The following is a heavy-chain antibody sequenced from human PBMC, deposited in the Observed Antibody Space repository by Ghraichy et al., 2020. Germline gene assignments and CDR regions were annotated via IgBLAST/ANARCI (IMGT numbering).Heavy chain of an antibody. J-gene: IGHJ3*01. Sequence: GGSLRLSCAASGFTFRSYWMNWVRQAPGKGLEWVANIKQVGGDKYYVDSVKGRFTISRDDAENSLYLQMNSLRAEDTAVYFCVRVGDRATEWTRLDAFDVWGQGTMVTVSS. D-gene: IGHD6-25*01. CDR2: IKQVGGDK. CDR1: GFTFRSYW. V-gene: IGHV3-7*01. CDR3: VRVGDRATEWTRLDAFDV.